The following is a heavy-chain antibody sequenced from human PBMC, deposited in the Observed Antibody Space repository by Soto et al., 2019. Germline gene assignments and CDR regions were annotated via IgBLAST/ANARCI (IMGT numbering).Heavy chain of an antibody. CDR1: GYTFTSYA. CDR3: AGSIVVVTALDY. D-gene: IGHD2-21*02. V-gene: IGHV1-3*05. Sequence: QVQLVQSGAEEKKPGASVKVSCKASGYTFTSYAMHWVRQAPGQRLEWMGWINAGNGNTKYSQKFQGRVTITRDTSASTAYIELSSLRSEDTAVYYFAGSIVVVTALDYWGQGTLVTVSS. CDR2: INAGNGNT. J-gene: IGHJ4*02.